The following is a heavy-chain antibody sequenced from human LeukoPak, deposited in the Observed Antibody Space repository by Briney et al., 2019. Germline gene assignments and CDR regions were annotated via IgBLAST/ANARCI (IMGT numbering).Heavy chain of an antibody. V-gene: IGHV4-34*01. CDR2: INHSGST. CDR1: GGSFSGYY. J-gene: IGHJ6*03. Sequence: SETLSLTCAVYGGSFSGYYWSWIRQPPGKGLEWIGEINHSGSTNYNPSLKSRVTISVDTSKNQFSLKLSSVTAADTAVYYCASLGSIVGATSGYMDVWGKGTTVTVSS. D-gene: IGHD1-26*01. CDR3: ASLGSIVGATSGYMDV.